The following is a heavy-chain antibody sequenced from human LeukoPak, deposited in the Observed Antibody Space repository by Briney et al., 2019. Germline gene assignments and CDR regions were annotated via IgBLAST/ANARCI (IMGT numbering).Heavy chain of an antibody. V-gene: IGHV1-46*01. Sequence: ASVKVSCKASGCAFTSYHIHWMRQAPGQGLGWMGIIIPSSGSTTYAQKFQGRVTMTRDTSTSTVYMELSSLTSDDTAVYFCARSDYNDYRGLGFWGQGTLVTVSS. J-gene: IGHJ4*02. CDR3: ARSDYNDYRGLGF. CDR2: IIPSSGST. CDR1: GCAFTSYH. D-gene: IGHD4-11*01.